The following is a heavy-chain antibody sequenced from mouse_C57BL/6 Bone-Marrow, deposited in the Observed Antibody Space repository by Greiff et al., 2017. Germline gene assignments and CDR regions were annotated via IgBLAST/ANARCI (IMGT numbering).Heavy chain of an antibody. CDR2: ISDGGSYT. CDR1: GFTFSSYA. Sequence: EVHLVESGGGLVKPGGSLKLSCAASGFTFSSYAMSWVRQTPEKRLEWVATISDGGSYTYYPDNVKGRFTISRDNAKNNLYLQMSHLKSADTAMYYCARDRVYYGSSFWFAYWGQGTLVTVSA. CDR3: ARDRVYYGSSFWFAY. J-gene: IGHJ3*01. V-gene: IGHV5-4*01. D-gene: IGHD1-1*01.